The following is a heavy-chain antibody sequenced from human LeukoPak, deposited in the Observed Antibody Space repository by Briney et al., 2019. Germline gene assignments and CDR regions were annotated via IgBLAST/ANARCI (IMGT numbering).Heavy chain of an antibody. CDR1: GFTFSSYA. J-gene: IGHJ4*02. CDR3: ARDFHSGSSTLYFDY. V-gene: IGHV3-30*04. CDR2: ISYDGSNK. Sequence: GGSLRLSCAASGFTFSSYAMHWVRQAPGKGLEWVAVISYDGSNKYYADSVKGRFTISRDNSKNTLYLQMNSLRAEDTAVYYCARDFHSGSSTLYFDYWGQGTLVTVSS. D-gene: IGHD1-26*01.